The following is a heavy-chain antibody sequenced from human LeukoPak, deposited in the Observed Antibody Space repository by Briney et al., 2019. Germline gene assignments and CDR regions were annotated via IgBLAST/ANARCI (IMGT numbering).Heavy chain of an antibody. D-gene: IGHD1-14*01. CDR2: ISGGGVST. Sequence: GGSLRLSCEASGFTFSSYAMSWVRQAPGKGLEWVASISGGGVSTYYADSVKGRFTISRDSSKNTLYLQMNSLRAEDTAVYYCARESSPEDAFDIWGQGTMVTVSS. J-gene: IGHJ3*02. V-gene: IGHV3-23*01. CDR1: GFTFSSYA. CDR3: ARESSPEDAFDI.